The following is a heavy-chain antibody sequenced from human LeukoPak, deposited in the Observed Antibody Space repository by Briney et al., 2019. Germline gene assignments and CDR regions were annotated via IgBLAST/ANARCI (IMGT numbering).Heavy chain of an antibody. CDR2: ISYDGYNK. Sequence: GGSLSLFCAASGFTFSSYRMHCVREAPGGGLEWGADISYDGYNKYYADSVKGRFTISRDNSKNTLYLQMNSLRAEDTAVYYCAKVSCSSTSCYALTDNWFDPWGQGTLVTVSS. D-gene: IGHD2-2*01. J-gene: IGHJ5*02. CDR1: GFTFSSYR. V-gene: IGHV3-30*18. CDR3: AKVSCSSTSCYALTDNWFDP.